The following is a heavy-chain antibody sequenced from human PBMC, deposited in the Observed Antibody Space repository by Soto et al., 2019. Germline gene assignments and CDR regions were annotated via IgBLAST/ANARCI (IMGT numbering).Heavy chain of an antibody. Sequence: ASVKVSCKASGYTFTSYGISWVLQAPGQGLEWMGWISAYNGNTNYAQKLQGRVTMTTDTSTSTACMELRSLRSDDTAVYYCARDGGSYTNWFDPWGQGTLVTVSS. CDR1: GYTFTSYG. CDR3: ARDGGSYTNWFDP. CDR2: ISAYNGNT. V-gene: IGHV1-18*01. J-gene: IGHJ5*02. D-gene: IGHD1-26*01.